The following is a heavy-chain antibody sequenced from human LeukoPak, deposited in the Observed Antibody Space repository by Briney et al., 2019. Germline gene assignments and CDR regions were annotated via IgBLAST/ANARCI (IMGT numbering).Heavy chain of an antibody. CDR2: IKSKIDGGTT. CDR1: GFTFTNAR. Sequence: GGSLRLSCAASGFTFTNARMGWVRQAPGKGLEWVGLIKSKIDGGTTDFAAPVKGRFTISRDDSKHTLYLQMNSLKSEDTAVYYCTTGYGYSDFDYWGQGTVVTVSS. CDR3: TTGYGYSDFDY. V-gene: IGHV3-15*01. J-gene: IGHJ4*02. D-gene: IGHD6-13*01.